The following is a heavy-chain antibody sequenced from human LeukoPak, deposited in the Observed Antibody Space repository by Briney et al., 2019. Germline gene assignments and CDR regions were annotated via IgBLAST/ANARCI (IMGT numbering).Heavy chain of an antibody. CDR3: VRRYCSSTSCTLDS. V-gene: IGHV3-48*03. D-gene: IGHD2-2*01. J-gene: IGHJ4*02. CDR2: ISNSGRTI. CDR1: GFTFSSYE. Sequence: GGSLRLSCAASGFTFSSYEMNWVRQAPGKGLEWVPYISNSGRTIFCADSVKGRFTVSRDNAKNSLYLQMNSLRAEDTAVYYCVRRYCSSTSCTLDSWGQGTLVTVSS.